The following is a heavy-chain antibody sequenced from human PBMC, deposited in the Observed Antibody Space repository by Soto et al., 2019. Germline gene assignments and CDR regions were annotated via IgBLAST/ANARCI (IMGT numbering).Heavy chain of an antibody. D-gene: IGHD6-19*01. CDR1: GGSISSGGYS. V-gene: IGHV4-30-2*01. Sequence: PSETLSLTCAVSGGSISSGGYSWSWIRQPPGRGLEWIGYVYHSGSTYYNPSLKSRVTISVDRSKNQFSLKLSSVTAADTAVYYCARLLRIAVAGTPRWYFDLWGRGTLVTVSS. CDR3: ARLLRIAVAGTPRWYFDL. CDR2: VYHSGST. J-gene: IGHJ2*01.